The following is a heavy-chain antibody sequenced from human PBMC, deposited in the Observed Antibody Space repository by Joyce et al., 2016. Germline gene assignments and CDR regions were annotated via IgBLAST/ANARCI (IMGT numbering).Heavy chain of an antibody. J-gene: IGHJ4*02. Sequence: EVQLLESGGGLVQTGGSLRLSCVLSGFTFPMYAMTWVRQAPGKGLEWVSSLSPNGGATYYGDSVKGRFTISRDNSKNTLFLQMDSLRVEDTAVYYCARLGPNSGWFEAIDYWGQGSLVTVSS. V-gene: IGHV3-23*01. D-gene: IGHD6-19*01. CDR2: LSPNGGAT. CDR1: GFTFPMYA. CDR3: ARLGPNSGWFEAIDY.